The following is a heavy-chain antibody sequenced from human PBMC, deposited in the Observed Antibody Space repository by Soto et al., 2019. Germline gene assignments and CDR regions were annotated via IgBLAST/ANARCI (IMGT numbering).Heavy chain of an antibody. D-gene: IGHD1-1*01. J-gene: IGHJ3*02. Sequence: GGSLRLSCAGSGFTFSNYNMNWVRQAPGRGLEWVSSISSSRRFIYYADSVKGRFTISRDIAKNSLSLQMNSLGAEDTAVYYCATGSDALDIWGQGTMVTVSS. V-gene: IGHV3-21*01. CDR3: ATGSDALDI. CDR2: ISSSRRFI. CDR1: GFTFSNYN.